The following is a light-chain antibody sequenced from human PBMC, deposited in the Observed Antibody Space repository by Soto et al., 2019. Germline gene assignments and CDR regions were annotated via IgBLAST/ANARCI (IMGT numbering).Light chain of an antibody. J-gene: IGLJ1*01. CDR3: SSYTSTSTLYV. CDR2: EVT. V-gene: IGLV2-14*01. CDR1: SSDVGGYKY. Sequence: QSVLTQPASVSGSPGQSITISCIGTSSDVGGYKYVSWYQQHPGKAPKVVIYEVTNRPSGVSNRFSGSKSGNTASLTISGLQAEDEADYFCSSYTSTSTLYVFGTGTKVTV.